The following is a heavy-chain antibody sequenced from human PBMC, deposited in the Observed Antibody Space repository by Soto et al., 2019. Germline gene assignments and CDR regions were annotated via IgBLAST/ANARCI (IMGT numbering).Heavy chain of an antibody. CDR1: GGSISSGDYY. Sequence: QVQLQESGPGLVKPSQTLSLTCTVSGGSISSGDYYWSWIRQPPGKGLEWIGYIYYSESTYYNPSLKSRVTISVDTSKNQFSLKLSSVTAADTAVYYCATAFEYYYDSSGPKGAAFDIWGQGTMVTVSS. V-gene: IGHV4-30-4*01. J-gene: IGHJ3*02. D-gene: IGHD3-22*01. CDR2: IYYSEST. CDR3: ATAFEYYYDSSGPKGAAFDI.